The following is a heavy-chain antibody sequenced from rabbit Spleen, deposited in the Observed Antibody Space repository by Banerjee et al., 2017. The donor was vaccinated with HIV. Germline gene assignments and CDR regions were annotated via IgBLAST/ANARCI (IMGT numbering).Heavy chain of an antibody. D-gene: IGHD5-1*01. CDR1: GFSFSSSDS. Sequence: QEQLEESGGDLVKPGASLTLTCTASGFSFSSSDSMCWVRQAPGKGLEWIACIYNVDSGSTYYANWAKGRFTISETSSTTVTLQMTSLTAADTATYFCARGVYFGVAALGLWGPGTLVTVS. CDR3: ARGVYFGVAALGL. J-gene: IGHJ4*01. V-gene: IGHV1S45*01. CDR2: IYNVDSGST.